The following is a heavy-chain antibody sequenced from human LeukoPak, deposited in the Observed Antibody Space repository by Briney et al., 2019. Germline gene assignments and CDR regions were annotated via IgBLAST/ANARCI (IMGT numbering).Heavy chain of an antibody. D-gene: IGHD1-26*01. CDR1: GFTFSSYA. V-gene: IGHV3-23*01. Sequence: GGSLRLSCAASGFTFSSYAMSWVRQAPGKGLEWVSNISGSGGSTYYADSVKGRFTISGDNSKNTLFLQMNSLRAEDTAVYYCAKAVVGHWYFDLWGRGTLVTVSS. J-gene: IGHJ2*01. CDR2: ISGSGGST. CDR3: AKAVVGHWYFDL.